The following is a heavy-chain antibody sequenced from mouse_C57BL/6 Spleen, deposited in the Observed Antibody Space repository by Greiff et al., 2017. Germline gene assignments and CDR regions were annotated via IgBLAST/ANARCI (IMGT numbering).Heavy chain of an antibody. CDR3: ARGGLLGYSNYFDY. Sequence: QVHVKQSGAELVKPGASVKMSCKASGYTFTTYPIEWMKQNHGKSLEWIGNFHPYNDDTKYNEKFKGKATLTVEKSSSTVYLELSRLTSDDSAVYYCARGGLLGYSNYFDYWGQGTTLTVSS. CDR2: FHPYNDDT. J-gene: IGHJ2*01. V-gene: IGHV1-47*01. CDR1: GYTFTTYP. D-gene: IGHD2-5*01.